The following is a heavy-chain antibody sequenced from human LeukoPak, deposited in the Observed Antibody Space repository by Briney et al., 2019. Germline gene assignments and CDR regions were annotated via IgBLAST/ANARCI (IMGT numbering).Heavy chain of an antibody. CDR1: GGSISSYY. D-gene: IGHD6-13*01. CDR2: IYYSGST. CDR3: ARRYSSSWYSRSTSNWFDP. V-gene: IGHV4-59*01. Sequence: TSETLSLTCTVSGGSISSYYWSWIRQPPGKGLEWIGYIYYSGSTNYNPSIKSRVTISVDTSKNQFSLKLSSVTAADTAVYYCARRYSSSWYSRSTSNWFDPWGQGTLVTVSS. J-gene: IGHJ5*02.